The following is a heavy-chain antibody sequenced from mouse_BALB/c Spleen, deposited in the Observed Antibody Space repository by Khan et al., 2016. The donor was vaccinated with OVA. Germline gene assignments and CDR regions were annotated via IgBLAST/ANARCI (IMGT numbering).Heavy chain of an antibody. V-gene: IGHV3-6*02. CDR2: IRYDGDS. Sequence: EVQLVESGPGLVKPSQSLSLTCSVTDYSITSGYFWNWIRQFPGNILEWMGYIRYDGDSNYNPSLKNRISITRDTSTNRFFLTWKSVTPEDTATYYCARGGSSGPAWFTYWGQGTLVTVSA. CDR3: ARGGSSGPAWFTY. CDR1: DYSITSGYF. J-gene: IGHJ3*01. D-gene: IGHD3-1*01.